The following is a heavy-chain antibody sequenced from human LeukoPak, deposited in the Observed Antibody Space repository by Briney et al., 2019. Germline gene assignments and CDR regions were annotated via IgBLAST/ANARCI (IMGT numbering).Heavy chain of an antibody. Sequence: PGGSLRLSCAASGFTFSSYAMHWVRQAPGKGLEWVAAISGSGGSTYYADSVKGRFTISRDNSKNTLYLQMNSLRAEDTAVYYCAKCVAYSSSWYDYWGQGTLVTVSS. J-gene: IGHJ4*02. CDR1: GFTFSSYA. D-gene: IGHD6-13*01. CDR3: AKCVAYSSSWYDY. V-gene: IGHV3-23*01. CDR2: ISGSGGST.